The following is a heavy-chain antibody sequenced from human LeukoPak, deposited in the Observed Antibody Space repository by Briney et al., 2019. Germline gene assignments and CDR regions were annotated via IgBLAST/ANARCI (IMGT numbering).Heavy chain of an antibody. CDR2: IYYSGST. CDR3: ASFHYGSGSYSDY. Sequence: PSETLSLTCTVSGGSISSSSYYWSWIRQPPGKGLEWIGYIYYSGSTNYNPSLKSRVTISVDTSKNQFSLKLSSVTAADTAVYYCASFHYGSGSYSDYWGQGALVTVSS. D-gene: IGHD3-10*01. CDR1: GGSISSSSYY. J-gene: IGHJ4*02. V-gene: IGHV4-61*05.